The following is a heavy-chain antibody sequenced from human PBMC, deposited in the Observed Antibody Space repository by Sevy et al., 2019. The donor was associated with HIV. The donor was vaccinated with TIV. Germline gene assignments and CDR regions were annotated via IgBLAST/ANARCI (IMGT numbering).Heavy chain of an antibody. V-gene: IGHV4-30-4*01. CDR2: IHYSGST. D-gene: IGHD2-15*01. J-gene: IGHJ4*02. CDR1: GGSISSGDYY. Sequence: SETLSLTCTVSGGSISSGDYYWSWIRQPPGKGLEWIGYIHYSGSTYYNPSLKSRVTISVDTSKNQFSLKLSSVTAADTAVYYCARVLVVAPNAGGFDYWGQGTLVTVSS. CDR3: ARVLVVAPNAGGFDY.